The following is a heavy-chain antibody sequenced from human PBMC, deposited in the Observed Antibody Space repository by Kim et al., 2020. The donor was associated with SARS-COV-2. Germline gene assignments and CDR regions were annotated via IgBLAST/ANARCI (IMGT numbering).Heavy chain of an antibody. D-gene: IGHD1-26*01. CDR2: IWYDGSNE. CDR3: ARGSEATTWEGWLDP. Sequence: GGSLRLSCAASGFTFDYYGMHWVRQAPGKGLEWVAIIWYDGSNEYYADAVKGRFTVSRDNSKNTVYLQMNRLRAEDTAIYYCARGSEATTWEGWLDPWGQGTLVTVSS. CDR1: GFTFDYYG. J-gene: IGHJ5*02. V-gene: IGHV3-33*01.